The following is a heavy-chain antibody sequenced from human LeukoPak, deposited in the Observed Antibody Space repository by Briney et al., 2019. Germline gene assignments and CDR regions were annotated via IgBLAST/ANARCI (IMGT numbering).Heavy chain of an antibody. Sequence: PGGSLRLSCAASGFTVSSYAMSWVRQAPGKGLEWVSYISSSGSTIYYADSVKGRFTISRDNAKNSLYLQMNSLRAEDTAVYYCAELGITMIGGVWGKGTTVTISS. CDR1: GFTVSSYA. D-gene: IGHD3-10*02. CDR2: ISSSGSTI. J-gene: IGHJ6*04. V-gene: IGHV3-48*03. CDR3: AELGITMIGGV.